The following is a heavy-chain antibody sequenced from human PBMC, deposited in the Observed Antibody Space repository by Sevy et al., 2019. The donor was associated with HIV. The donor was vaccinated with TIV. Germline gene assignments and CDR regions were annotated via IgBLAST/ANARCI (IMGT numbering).Heavy chain of an antibody. J-gene: IGHJ3*02. D-gene: IGHD4-4*01. CDR1: GGSVSSGSYY. Sequence: SETLSLTCTVSGGSVSSGSYYWSWIRQPPGKGLEWIGYIYYSGSTNYNPSLKSRVTISVDTLKNQFSLKLSSVTAADTAVYYCARDNTVANDAFDIWGQGTMVTVSS. CDR2: IYYSGST. CDR3: ARDNTVANDAFDI. V-gene: IGHV4-61*01.